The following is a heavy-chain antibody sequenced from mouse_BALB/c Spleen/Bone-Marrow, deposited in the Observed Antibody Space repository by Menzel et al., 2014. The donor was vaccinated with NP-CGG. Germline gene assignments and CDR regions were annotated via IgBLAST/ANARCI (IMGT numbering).Heavy chain of an antibody. D-gene: IGHD4-1*01. CDR1: GYTFTSYW. J-gene: IGHJ3*01. CDR2: INPSTGYT. V-gene: IGHV1-7*01. Sequence: VQLQESGAELAKPGSPVKMSCKASGYTFTSYWMHWVKQRPGQGLEWIGYINPSTGYTEHNQKFKDKATLTADKSSSTAYMQLSSLTSEDSAVYYCARSAPWDGFAYWGQGTLVTVSA. CDR3: ARSAPWDGFAY.